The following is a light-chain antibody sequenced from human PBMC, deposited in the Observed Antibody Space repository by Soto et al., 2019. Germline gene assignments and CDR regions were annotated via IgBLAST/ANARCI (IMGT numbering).Light chain of an antibody. V-gene: IGKV3-20*01. CDR3: QQYGSSALT. CDR1: QSVSSIY. J-gene: IGKJ4*01. Sequence: EIVLTQSPGTLSLSPGERATLSCRASQSVSSIYLAWYQQKPGQAPRLLIYGASSRPTAIPDRFSGSGSGTDFTLTISRLEPQDFAGYYCQQYGSSALTFGGGTKVEIK. CDR2: GAS.